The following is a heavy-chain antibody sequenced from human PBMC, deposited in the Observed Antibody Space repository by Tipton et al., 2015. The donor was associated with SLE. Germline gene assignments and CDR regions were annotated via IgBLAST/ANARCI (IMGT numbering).Heavy chain of an antibody. CDR1: GGSLSSSSYY. CDR3: ARVRVGATSRAFEI. J-gene: IGHJ3*02. D-gene: IGHD1-26*01. CDR2: IYYSGST. V-gene: IGHV4-39*07. Sequence: LTCTVSGGSLSSSSYYWGWIRQPPGKGLEWIGSIYYSGSTYYNPSLKSRVTISVDTSKDQFSLKLSSVTAADTAVYYCARVRVGATSRAFEIWGQGTMVAVSS.